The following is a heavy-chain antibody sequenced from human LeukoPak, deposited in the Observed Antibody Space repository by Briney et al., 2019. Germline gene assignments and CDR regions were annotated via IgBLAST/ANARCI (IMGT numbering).Heavy chain of an antibody. CDR1: GYSISSGYY. CDR3: ARGDYSSSWYEYNWFDP. V-gene: IGHV4-38-2*02. CDR2: IYHSGNT. D-gene: IGHD6-13*01. Sequence: ASETLSLTCSVSGYSISSGYYWGWIRQPPGKGLEWIGSIYHSGNTYYSPSLKSRVTISVDTSKSQFSLKLNSVTAADTAVYYCARGDYSSSWYEYNWFDPWGQGTLVTVSS. J-gene: IGHJ5*02.